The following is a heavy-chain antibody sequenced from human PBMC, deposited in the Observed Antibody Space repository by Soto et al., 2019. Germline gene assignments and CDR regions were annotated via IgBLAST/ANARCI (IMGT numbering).Heavy chain of an antibody. J-gene: IGHJ4*02. CDR3: ARDPSMGSWSGYFDY. CDR1: GYTFTSYA. D-gene: IGHD3-3*01. CDR2: INAGNGNT. V-gene: IGHV1-3*01. Sequence: ASVKVSCKASGYTFTSYAMHWVRQAPGQRLEWMGWINAGNGNTKYSQKFQGRVTITRDTSASTAYMELSSLRSEDTAVYYCARDPSMGSWSGYFDYWGQGTLVTVSS.